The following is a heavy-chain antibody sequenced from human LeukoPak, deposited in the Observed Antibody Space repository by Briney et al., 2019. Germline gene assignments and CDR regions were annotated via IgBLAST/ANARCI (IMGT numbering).Heavy chain of an antibody. CDR2: ISSSGTAM. CDR3: ARGTYGEYGGPAY. CDR1: GFTFSNYC. V-gene: IGHV3-48*02. D-gene: IGHD4-17*01. Sequence: PGGSLRLSCAASGFTFSNYCMNWVRQAPGKGLEWVSYISSSGTAMYYADSVRGRFTISRDNAENSLFLQMNSLRDEDTAVYYCARGTYGEYGGPAYWGQGTLVTASS. J-gene: IGHJ4*02.